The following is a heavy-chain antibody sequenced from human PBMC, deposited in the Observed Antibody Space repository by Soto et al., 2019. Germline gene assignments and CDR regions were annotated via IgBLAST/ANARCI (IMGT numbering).Heavy chain of an antibody. D-gene: IGHD2-15*01. CDR2: IISSGGST. CDR1: GFTFSTYA. V-gene: IGHV3-64D*06. CDR3: VTDLNEGYSVFGGNSRVF. J-gene: IGHJ2*01. Sequence: PGGSLRLSSSPSGFTFSTYAMHWVRQAPGKGLEYVSAIISSGGSTYYADSVKSRFTISRDNSKNTLYLQMSRLRAEDTAVYYCVTDLNEGYSVFGGNSRVFWGGGTLVNVSS.